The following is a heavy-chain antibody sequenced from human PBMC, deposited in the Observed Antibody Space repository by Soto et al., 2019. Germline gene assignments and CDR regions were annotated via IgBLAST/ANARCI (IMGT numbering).Heavy chain of an antibody. CDR1: GFTFSSYW. Sequence: PGGSLRLSCAASGFTFSSYWMHWVRQAPGKGVVWVSRINGDGSSITYVDSVKGRFTISRDNAKNTLYLQMNSLRADDTAVYYCARAAMILGTNWFDPWGQGT. CDR2: INGDGSSI. CDR3: ARAAMILGTNWFDP. V-gene: IGHV3-74*01. J-gene: IGHJ5*02. D-gene: IGHD3-22*01.